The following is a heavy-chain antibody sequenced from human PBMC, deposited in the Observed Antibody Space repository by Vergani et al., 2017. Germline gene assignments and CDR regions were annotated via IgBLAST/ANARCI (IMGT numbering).Heavy chain of an antibody. CDR2: VNPEGTKT. V-gene: IGHV3-74*01. J-gene: IGHJ4*02. D-gene: IGHD2-8*01. Sequence: EVQLVESGGGLVQPGGSLRLSCAASGFTFSRHWMHWVRQAPGKGLVWVSRVNPEGTKTPYADSVKGRFTISRDNAKKSVYLQMNSLRAEDTAMYFCARGLWDCTHIRCSPPSYWGQGTQVTVSS. CDR3: ARGLWDCTHIRCSPPSY. CDR1: GFTFSRHW.